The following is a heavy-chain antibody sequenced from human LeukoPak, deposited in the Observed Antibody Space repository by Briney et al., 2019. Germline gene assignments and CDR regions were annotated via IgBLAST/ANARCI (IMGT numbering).Heavy chain of an antibody. CDR2: IWYDGSNK. CDR1: GFTFSSYG. CDR3: AKREGTRKDFDY. D-gene: IGHD1-26*01. J-gene: IGHJ4*02. V-gene: IGHV3-33*06. Sequence: PGGSLRLSCAASGFTFSSYGMHWVRQAPGKGLEWVAVIWYDGSNKYYADSVKGRFTISRDNSKNTLYLQMNSLRAEDTAIYYCAKREGTRKDFDYWGQGTLVTVSS.